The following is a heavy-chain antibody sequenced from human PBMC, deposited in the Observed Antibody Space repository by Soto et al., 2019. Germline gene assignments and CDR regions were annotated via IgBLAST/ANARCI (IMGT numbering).Heavy chain of an antibody. CDR1: GGSFSGYY. Sequence: QVQLQQWGAGLLKPSETLSLTCAVYGGSFSGYYWSWIRQPPGKGLEWIGEINHSGSTNYNPSLKSRVTISVDTSKNQFSLKLSSVTAADTALYYCARMVSGSYCDYWGQGTLVTVS. V-gene: IGHV4-34*01. D-gene: IGHD1-26*01. CDR3: ARMVSGSYCDY. J-gene: IGHJ4*02. CDR2: INHSGST.